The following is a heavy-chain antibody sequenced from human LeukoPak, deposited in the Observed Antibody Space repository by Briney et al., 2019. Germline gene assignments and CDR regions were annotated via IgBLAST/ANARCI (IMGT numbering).Heavy chain of an antibody. CDR3: ARGTGHYGMDV. V-gene: IGHV4-34*01. J-gene: IGHJ6*02. Sequence: PSETLSLTCAVYGGSFSGYYRSWIRQPPGKGLEWIGEINHSGSTNYNPSLKSRVTISVDTSKNQFSLKLSSVTAADTAVYYCARGTGHYGMDVWGQGTTVTVSS. CDR2: INHSGST. CDR1: GGSFSGYY. D-gene: IGHD1-14*01.